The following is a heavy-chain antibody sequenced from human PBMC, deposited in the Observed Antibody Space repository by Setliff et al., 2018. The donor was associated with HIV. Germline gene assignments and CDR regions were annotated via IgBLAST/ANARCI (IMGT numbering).Heavy chain of an antibody. CDR1: GFSFRTYW. J-gene: IGHJ3*01. V-gene: IGHV3-7*01. Sequence: GGSLRLSCAASGFSFRTYWMSWVRQAPGKGLEWVANMKYDGTEIYYVDAAKGRFTISRDNAKKSVFLHMNSLRGEETAVYYCVREGEYFDTIGHYLVRRFFDLWGQGTMVTVSS. CDR3: VREGEYFDTIGHYLVRRFFDL. D-gene: IGHD3-9*01. CDR2: MKYDGTEI.